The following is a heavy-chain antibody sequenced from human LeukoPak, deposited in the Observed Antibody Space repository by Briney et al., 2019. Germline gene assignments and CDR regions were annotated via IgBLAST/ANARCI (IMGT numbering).Heavy chain of an antibody. Sequence: SVKVSCKASGGTFSTYAITWVRQAPGQGLEWMGRIIPIFGTANYAQKFQGRVTITTDESTSTAYMQLSSLRSEDTAVYYCARDYYGGNIDWGQGTLVTVSS. CDR3: ARDYYGGNID. CDR1: GGTFSTYA. CDR2: IIPIFGTA. J-gene: IGHJ4*02. D-gene: IGHD4-23*01. V-gene: IGHV1-69*05.